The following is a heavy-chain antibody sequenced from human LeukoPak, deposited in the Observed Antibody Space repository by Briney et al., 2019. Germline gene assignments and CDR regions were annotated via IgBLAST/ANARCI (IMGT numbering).Heavy chain of an antibody. CDR2: IDWDDDK. CDR3: ARTGYYASTGYFDY. CDR1: GFSLSTSGMR. J-gene: IGHJ4*02. V-gene: IGHV2-70*04. D-gene: IGHD3-9*01. Sequence: SGPTLVNPTQTLTLTCTFSGFSLSTSGMRVSWIRQPPGKALEWLARIDWDDDKFYSTSLKTRLIISKDTSKNQVVLTMTNMDPVDTATYYCARTGYYASTGYFDYWGQGTLVTVSS.